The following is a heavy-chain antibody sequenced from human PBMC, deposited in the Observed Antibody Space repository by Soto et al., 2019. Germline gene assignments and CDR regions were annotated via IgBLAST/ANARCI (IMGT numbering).Heavy chain of an antibody. CDR1: GGTFVSSA. V-gene: IGHV1-69*01. CDR3: AKKNPHGDSNKAWLDP. J-gene: IGHJ5*02. Sequence: QVQLLQSGAELREPGSSVRVSCTPSGGTFVSSAFAWVRQAPGGKIEWMGGIILILGSTKYAEKFLGRLTIRADDSSRTAYLELSSLTFDDTAVYFCAKKNPHGDSNKAWLDPWGQGTLVTVST. D-gene: IGHD2-8*01. CDR2: IILILGST.